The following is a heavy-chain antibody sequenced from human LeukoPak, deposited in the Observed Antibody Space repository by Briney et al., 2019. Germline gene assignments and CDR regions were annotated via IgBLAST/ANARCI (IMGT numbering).Heavy chain of an antibody. Sequence: PSETLSLTCTVSGGSISSYYWSWIRQPPGKGLEWIGYIYYSGSTNYNPSLKSRVTISVDTSRNQFSLNLSSVTAADTAIYYCARHFCSGDNCYYFDYWGRGTLVTVPS. D-gene: IGHD2-15*01. V-gene: IGHV4-59*01. J-gene: IGHJ4*02. CDR2: IYYSGST. CDR1: GGSISSYY. CDR3: ARHFCSGDNCYYFDY.